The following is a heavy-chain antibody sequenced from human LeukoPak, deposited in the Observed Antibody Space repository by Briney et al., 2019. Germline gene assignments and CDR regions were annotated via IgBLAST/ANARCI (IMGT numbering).Heavy chain of an antibody. D-gene: IGHD3-3*01. CDR3: ARVRRFLEWSYYFDY. CDR1: GGSISSCDYY. J-gene: IGHJ4*02. V-gene: IGHV4-30-4*08. CDR2: IYYSGST. Sequence: SQTLSLTCTVSGGSISSCDYYWSWIRQPPGEGLEWIGYIYYSGSTYYNPSLNSRVTISLHTSKNQFSLKLSSVTAADTAVYYCARVRRFLEWSYYFDYWGQGTLVTVSS.